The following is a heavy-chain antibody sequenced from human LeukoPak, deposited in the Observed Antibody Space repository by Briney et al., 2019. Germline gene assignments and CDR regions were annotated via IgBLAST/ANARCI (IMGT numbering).Heavy chain of an antibody. D-gene: IGHD3-22*01. J-gene: IGHJ4*02. V-gene: IGHV3-30*02. CDR2: IRYDGSNK. Sequence: QAGGSLRLSCAASGFTFSSYSMNWVRQAPGKGLEWVAFIRYDGSNKYYADSVKGRFTISRDNSKNTLNLQMNSLRAEDTAVYYCAKDPTHYRVWDYYETIGLSYWGQGTLVTVSS. CDR1: GFTFSSYS. CDR3: AKDPTHYRVWDYYETIGLSY.